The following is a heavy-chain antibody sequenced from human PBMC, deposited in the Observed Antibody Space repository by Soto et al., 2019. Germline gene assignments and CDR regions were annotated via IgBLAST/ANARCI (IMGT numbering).Heavy chain of an antibody. CDR3: AKDLSGTYYQDS. CDR1: GFTFNTCA. Sequence: EVQLLESGGGLVQPGGSLRLSCAASGFTFNTCAMNWVRQAPGKGLEWVSVISGSGSSAYYADSVKGRFTISRDNSKSTVDLQMNSLRGEDTAIYYCAKDLSGTYYQDSWGQGILVTV. V-gene: IGHV3-23*01. J-gene: IGHJ4*02. CDR2: ISGSGSSA. D-gene: IGHD1-26*01.